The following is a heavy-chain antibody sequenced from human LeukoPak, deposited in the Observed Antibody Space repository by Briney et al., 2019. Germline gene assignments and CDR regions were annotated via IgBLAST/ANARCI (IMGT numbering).Heavy chain of an antibody. CDR3: ARSGGTFNP. Sequence: SETLSLTCTVSDGSISDSYWSWIRQSPGKGLEWIGYIFYTGFTHYNPSLESRVTISVDTSKKQFSLRLNSVTAADTAVYYCARSGGTFNPWGQGTLVTVSS. D-gene: IGHD1-14*01. V-gene: IGHV4-59*01. CDR2: IFYTGFT. CDR1: DGSISDSY. J-gene: IGHJ5*02.